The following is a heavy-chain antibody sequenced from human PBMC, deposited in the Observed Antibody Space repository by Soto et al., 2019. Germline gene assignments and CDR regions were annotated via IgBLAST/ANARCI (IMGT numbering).Heavy chain of an antibody. V-gene: IGHV4-30-4*01. D-gene: IGHD2-21*02. CDR1: GGSISYDHYH. Sequence: QVQLQESGPGLVRPSQTLSLTCTVSGGSISYDHYHWTWISQPPGKGLEWIGYIHYSGSGSYNPSLQSRLSMSVDTSQNLFSLKFSSGTAADTAVYFCVREDDGGDRDYYGLDVWGQGTTVTVSS. CDR2: IHYSGSG. J-gene: IGHJ6*02. CDR3: VREDDGGDRDYYGLDV.